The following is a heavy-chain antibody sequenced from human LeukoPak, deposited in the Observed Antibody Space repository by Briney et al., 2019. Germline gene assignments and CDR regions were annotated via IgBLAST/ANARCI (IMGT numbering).Heavy chain of an antibody. V-gene: IGHV3-7*01. Sequence: GGSLRLSCAASGFTFSSYWMSWVRQAPGKGLEWVANIKQDGSEKYYVYSVKGRFTISRDNAKNSLYLQMNSLRAEDTAVYYCARLGYCSSTSCYTAGYFDYWGQGTLVTVSS. J-gene: IGHJ4*02. CDR3: ARLGYCSSTSCYTAGYFDY. CDR1: GFTFSSYW. CDR2: IKQDGSEK. D-gene: IGHD2-2*02.